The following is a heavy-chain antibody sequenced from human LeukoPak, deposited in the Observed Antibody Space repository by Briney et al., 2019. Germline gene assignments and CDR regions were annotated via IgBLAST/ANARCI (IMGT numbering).Heavy chain of an antibody. V-gene: IGHV4-61*01. J-gene: IGHJ6*03. Sequence: SETLSLTCTVSGVSISTSRYYWSWIRQPPGKGLEWIGYIYYSGSTNYNPSLKSRVTISVGTSKNQFSLKLSSVTAADTAVYYCASGAYSYYYMDVWGKGTTVTISS. CDR3: ASGAYSYYYMDV. D-gene: IGHD1-26*01. CDR1: GVSISTSRYY. CDR2: IYYSGST.